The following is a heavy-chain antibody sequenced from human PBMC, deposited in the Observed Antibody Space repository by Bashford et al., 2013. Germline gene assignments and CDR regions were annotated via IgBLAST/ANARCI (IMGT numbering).Heavy chain of an antibody. D-gene: IGHD3-16*01. CDR3: AEGGYSYAYGLDN. CDR2: IHPHGAGP. Sequence: ASVKVSCKTSGYTFSGYYIHWVRQVPGRGLEWLGWIHPHGAGPKYAQNFQGRVTMTWDTPVSTAYMELSRLRFDDTAMYFCAEGGYSYAYGLDNWGLGTLVTVSS. V-gene: IGHV1-2*02. CDR1: GYTFSGYY. J-gene: IGHJ4*02.